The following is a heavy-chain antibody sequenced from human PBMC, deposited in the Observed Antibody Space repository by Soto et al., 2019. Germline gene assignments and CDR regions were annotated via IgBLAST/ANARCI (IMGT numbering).Heavy chain of an antibody. CDR2: MNRDGSTT. V-gene: IGHV3-74*01. Sequence: GGSLRLSCAASGFTFGNSWMHLVRQAPGKGLEWVSRMNRDGSTTNYADSVKGRFTVSRDNAKYTLYLQMNSLRAEDTAVYYCATAEVDYWGPGTMVTVSS. CDR3: ATAEVDY. J-gene: IGHJ4*02. CDR1: GFTFGNSW.